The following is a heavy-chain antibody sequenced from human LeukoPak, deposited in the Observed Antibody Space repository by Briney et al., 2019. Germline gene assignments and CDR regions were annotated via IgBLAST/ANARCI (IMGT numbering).Heavy chain of an antibody. Sequence: SETLSLTCTVSGGSISSSSYYWSWIRQPPGKGLEWIGEINHSGSTNYNPSLKSRVTISVDTSKNQFSLKLSSVTAADTAVYYCARVSSWYSSGWYYYYGMDVWGQGTTVTVSS. D-gene: IGHD6-19*01. V-gene: IGHV4-39*07. CDR1: GGSISSSSYY. CDR2: INHSGST. CDR3: ARVSSWYSSGWYYYYGMDV. J-gene: IGHJ6*02.